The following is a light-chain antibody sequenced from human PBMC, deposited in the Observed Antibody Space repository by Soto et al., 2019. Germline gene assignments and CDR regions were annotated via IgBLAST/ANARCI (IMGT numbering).Light chain of an antibody. J-gene: IGLJ1*01. Sequence: QAVLTQPPSASETPAQTVSISCSGSNSNIASNTVNWYQHLPGTAPKLLIYYNNQRPSGVPDRFSGSKSGTSASLAISGLQSEDESDYYCAAWDDTLKREVFGTGTKVTVL. V-gene: IGLV1-44*01. CDR1: NSNIASNT. CDR3: AAWDDTLKREV. CDR2: YNN.